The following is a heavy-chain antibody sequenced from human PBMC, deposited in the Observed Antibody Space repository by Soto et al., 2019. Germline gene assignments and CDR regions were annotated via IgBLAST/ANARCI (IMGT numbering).Heavy chain of an antibody. J-gene: IGHJ5*02. CDR3: ARDQGTNWFDP. V-gene: IGHV4-59*01. Sequence: SETLSLTCTVSGGSISSYYWSWIRQPPGKGLEWIGYIYYSGSTNYNPSLKSRFTISVDTSKNQFSLKLSSVTAADTAVYYCARDQGTNWFDPWGQGTLVTVSS. CDR2: IYYSGST. CDR1: GGSISSYY. D-gene: IGHD1-1*01.